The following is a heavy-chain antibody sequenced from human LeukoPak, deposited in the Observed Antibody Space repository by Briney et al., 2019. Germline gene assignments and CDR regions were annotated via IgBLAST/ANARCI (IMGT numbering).Heavy chain of an antibody. J-gene: IGHJ4*02. Sequence: GESLKISCKGSGYSFTSYWIGWVRQMPGKGLEWMGIIYPGDSDTRYSPSFQGQVTISADKSISTAYLQWSSLKASDTAMYYCARAKGDVYDSSGYYFDYWGQGTLVTVSS. CDR1: GYSFTSYW. V-gene: IGHV5-51*01. D-gene: IGHD3-22*01. CDR2: IYPGDSDT. CDR3: ARAKGDVYDSSGYYFDY.